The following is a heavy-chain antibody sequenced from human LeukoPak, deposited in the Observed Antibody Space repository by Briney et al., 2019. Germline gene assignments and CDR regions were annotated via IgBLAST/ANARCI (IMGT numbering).Heavy chain of an antibody. CDR2: MNPNSGNT. J-gene: IGHJ4*02. V-gene: IGHV1-8*03. CDR3: ARGSTWEHGDY. D-gene: IGHD1-26*01. CDR1: GYTFTSYD. Sequence: ASVKVSCKASGYTFTSYDINWVRQATGPGLEWMGWMNPNSGNTGYAQKFQGRVTITRNTSISTAYMELSSLRSEDTAVYYCARGSTWEHGDYWGQGTLVTVSS.